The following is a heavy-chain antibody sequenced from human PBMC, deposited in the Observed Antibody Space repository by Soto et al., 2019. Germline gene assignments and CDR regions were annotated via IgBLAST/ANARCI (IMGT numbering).Heavy chain of an antibody. D-gene: IGHD3-22*01. CDR2: IYCSGST. CDR1: GGSISSGGYY. Sequence: QVQLQESGPGLVKPSQTLSLTCTVSGGSISSGGYYWSWIRQHPGKGLEWIGYIYCSGSTYYNPPLKRRVTISVVRGKDQFPVKLGTVTAAGTAVYYCARGTRYYYDSSGAFDLWGQGTMVTVSS. V-gene: IGHV4-31*03. CDR3: ARGTRYYYDSSGAFDL. J-gene: IGHJ3*01.